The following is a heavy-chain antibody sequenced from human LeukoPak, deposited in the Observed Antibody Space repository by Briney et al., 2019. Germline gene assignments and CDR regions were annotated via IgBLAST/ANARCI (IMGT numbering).Heavy chain of an antibody. CDR1: GFTVSSNY. V-gene: IGHV3-23*01. Sequence: PGGSLRLSCAASGFTVSSNYMSWVRQAPGKGLEWVSAISGSGGGTYYADSVKGRFTISRDNSKNTLYLQMNSLRAEDTAVYYCAKDCSSTSCYAYYYYYYGMDVWGQGTTVTVSS. J-gene: IGHJ6*02. CDR3: AKDCSSTSCYAYYYYYYGMDV. D-gene: IGHD2-2*01. CDR2: ISGSGGGT.